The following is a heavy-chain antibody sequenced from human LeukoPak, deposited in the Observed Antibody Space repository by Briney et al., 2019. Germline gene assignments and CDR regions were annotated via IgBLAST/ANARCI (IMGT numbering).Heavy chain of an antibody. CDR2: IYTSGST. V-gene: IGHV4-4*07. D-gene: IGHD5-12*01. J-gene: IGHJ5*02. CDR1: GGSISSYY. CDR3: ARDLRYSGYDFVVVP. Sequence: PSETLSLTCTVSGGSISSYYWSWIRQPAGQGLEWIGRIYTSGSTNYNPSLKSRVTTSVDTSKNQFSLKLSSVTAADTAVYYCARDLRYSGYDFVVVPWGQGTLVTVSS.